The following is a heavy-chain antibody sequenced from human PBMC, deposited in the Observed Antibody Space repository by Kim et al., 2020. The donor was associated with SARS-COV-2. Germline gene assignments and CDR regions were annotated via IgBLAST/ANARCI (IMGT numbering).Heavy chain of an antibody. J-gene: IGHJ4*02. V-gene: IGHV1-2*02. CDR1: GYTFTGYY. CDR2: INPNSGGT. CDR3: ARELITMVRGVRDSLGY. D-gene: IGHD3-10*01. Sequence: ASVKVSCKASGYTFTGYYMHWVRQAPGQGLEWMGWINPNSGGTNYAQKFQGRVTMTRYTSISTAYMELSRLRSDDTAVYYCARELITMVRGVRDSLGYWGQGTLVTVSS.